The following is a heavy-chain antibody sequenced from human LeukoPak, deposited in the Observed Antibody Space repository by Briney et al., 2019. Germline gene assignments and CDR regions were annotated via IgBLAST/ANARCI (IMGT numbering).Heavy chain of an antibody. CDR2: IYSGGST. V-gene: IGHV3-53*01. CDR3: ARGLAAAGELYYFDY. CDR1: GFTVSSNY. J-gene: IGHJ4*02. D-gene: IGHD6-13*01. Sequence: GGSLRLSCAASGFTVSSNYMSWVRQAPGKGLERVSVIYSGGSTYYADSVKGRFTISRDNSKNTLYLQMNSLRAEDTAVYYCARGLAAAGELYYFDYWGQGTLVTVSS.